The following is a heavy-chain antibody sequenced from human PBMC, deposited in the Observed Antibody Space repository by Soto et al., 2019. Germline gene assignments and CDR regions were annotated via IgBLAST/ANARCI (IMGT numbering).Heavy chain of an antibody. CDR1: GYSFPNHA. CDR3: ARASTIAARREIDY. V-gene: IGHV1-18*01. Sequence: ASVKVSCKTSGYSFPNHAISWVRQAPGQGLEWMGWISTDNGDTHYAEKIQGRITMTTDTSTSTAYMDLRSLTSDDTAVYYCARASTIAARREIDYWGQGTLVTVSS. D-gene: IGHD6-6*01. J-gene: IGHJ4*02. CDR2: ISTDNGDT.